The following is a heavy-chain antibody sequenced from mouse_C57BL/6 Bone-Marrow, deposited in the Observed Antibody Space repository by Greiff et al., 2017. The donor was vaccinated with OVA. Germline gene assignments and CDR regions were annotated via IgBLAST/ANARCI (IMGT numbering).Heavy chain of an antibody. V-gene: IGHV14-1*01. J-gene: IGHJ4*01. Sequence: VQLQQSGAELVRPGAPASLSCPAPGFNIKDYNLHWLKQRPNRGWEWIGRIDPEDGDTEYAPKFQGKATMTADTSSNTAYLQLSSLTSEDTAVYYCTPLYYDYDEGGFYYAMDYWGQGTSVTVSS. D-gene: IGHD2-4*01. CDR2: IDPEDGDT. CDR1: GFNIKDYN. CDR3: TPLYYDYDEGGFYYAMDY.